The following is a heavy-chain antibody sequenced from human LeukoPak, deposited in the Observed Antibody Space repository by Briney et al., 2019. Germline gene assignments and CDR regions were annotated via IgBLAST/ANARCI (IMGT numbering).Heavy chain of an antibody. Sequence: GGSLRLSCAASGFTFSSYAMSWVRQAPGKGLEWVSAISHDGGTPYYADSVKGRFTISRDSSKNTVYLQMNSLRAENTAVYYCAKARDSLGELSFHGGQGTLVTVSS. J-gene: IGHJ4*02. CDR3: AKARDSLGELSFH. V-gene: IGHV3-23*01. CDR2: ISHDGGTP. D-gene: IGHD3-16*02. CDR1: GFTFSSYA.